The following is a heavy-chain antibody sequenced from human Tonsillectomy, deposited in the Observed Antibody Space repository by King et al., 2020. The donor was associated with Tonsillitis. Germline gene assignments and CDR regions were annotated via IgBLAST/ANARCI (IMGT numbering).Heavy chain of an antibody. V-gene: IGHV1-69*12. D-gene: IGHD3-10*01. Sequence: QLVQSGAEVKQPGSSVKVSCKVSGGTLSSFAIAWVRQAPGQGLEWMGGIIPIFGTASSAQKFQGRLTITADDSTTTAYMELSSLRFDDTAIYYCATDMAWFAPWGQGTLVTVSS. CDR3: ATDMAWFAP. CDR1: GGTLSSFA. CDR2: IIPIFGTA. J-gene: IGHJ5*02.